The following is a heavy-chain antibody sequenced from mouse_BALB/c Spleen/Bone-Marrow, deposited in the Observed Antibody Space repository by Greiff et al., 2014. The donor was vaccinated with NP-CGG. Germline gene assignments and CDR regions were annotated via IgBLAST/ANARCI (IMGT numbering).Heavy chain of an antibody. CDR2: IYPGNVDT. J-gene: IGHJ2*01. D-gene: IGHD2-10*02. V-gene: IGHV1S56*01. CDR3: ARETRYGNYVDYFDY. CDR1: GYTFTSYY. Sequence: QVQLQQPGTELVKPGTSVRISCKPSGYTFTSYYIHWVKQRPGQGLEWIGWIYPGNVDTKYNEKFKGKATLTADKSSSTAYMQLSSLTSEDSAVYFCARETRYGNYVDYFDYWGQGTTLTVSS.